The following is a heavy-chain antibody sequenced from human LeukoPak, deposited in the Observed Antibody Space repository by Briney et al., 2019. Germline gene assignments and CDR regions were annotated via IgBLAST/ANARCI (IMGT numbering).Heavy chain of an antibody. CDR2: IYPGDSDT. V-gene: IGHV5-51*01. Sequence: GESLKISCKGSGYSFTSYWIGWVRQMPGKGLEWMGIIYPGDSDTRYSPSFQGQVTISADKSISTAYLQWSSLKASDTAMYYCARRIAAAAKGPNWFDPWGQGTLVTVSS. D-gene: IGHD6-25*01. CDR1: GYSFTSYW. CDR3: ARRIAAAAKGPNWFDP. J-gene: IGHJ5*02.